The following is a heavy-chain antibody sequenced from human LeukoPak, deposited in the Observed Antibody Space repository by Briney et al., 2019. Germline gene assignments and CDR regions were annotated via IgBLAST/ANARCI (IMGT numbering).Heavy chain of an antibody. CDR3: ARETAAAGTWFDP. Sequence: SETLCLTCTVSGGSISSGGYYWSWIRQHPGKGLEWIGYIYYSGSTYYNPSLKSRVTISVDTSKNQFSLKLSSVTAADTAVYYCARETAAAGTWFDPWGQGTLVTVSS. D-gene: IGHD6-13*01. J-gene: IGHJ5*02. CDR2: IYYSGST. V-gene: IGHV4-31*03. CDR1: GGSISSGGYY.